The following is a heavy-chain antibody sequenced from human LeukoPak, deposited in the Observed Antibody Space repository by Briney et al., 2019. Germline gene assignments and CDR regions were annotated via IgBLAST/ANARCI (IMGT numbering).Heavy chain of an antibody. J-gene: IGHJ4*02. Sequence: ASVKVSCKASGYTFTSYFMHWVRQAPGQGLEWMGIINPSSGTTGYAHQFQGRVTMTRDTSTSTVYVELSRLRSEDTAVYYCARDGGVGARTSHSFDYWGQGTVVTVSS. CDR1: GYTFTSYF. D-gene: IGHD1-26*01. CDR2: INPSSGTT. CDR3: ARDGGVGARTSHSFDY. V-gene: IGHV1-46*01.